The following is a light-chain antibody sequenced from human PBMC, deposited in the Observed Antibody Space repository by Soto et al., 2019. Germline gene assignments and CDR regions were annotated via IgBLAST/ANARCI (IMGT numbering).Light chain of an antibody. J-gene: IGKJ5*01. CDR3: QQSYSTPRD. Sequence: DTPMTQSPASLSATVGDRVTITCRSSQSISTYLNWYQQKPGKAPNLLIYTTSNLESGVPSRFSGSGSGTDFTLTINSLQPEDFATYYCQQSYSTPRDFGQGTRLEI. V-gene: IGKV1-39*01. CDR1: QSISTY. CDR2: TTS.